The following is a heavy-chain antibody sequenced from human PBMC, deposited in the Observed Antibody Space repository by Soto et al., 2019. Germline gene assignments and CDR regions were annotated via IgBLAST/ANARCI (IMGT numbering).Heavy chain of an antibody. CDR1: GGSISGYY. CDR3: ARGMAEEQIFYYFDY. D-gene: IGHD3-9*01. V-gene: IGHV4-59*01. J-gene: IGHJ4*02. Sequence: SETLSLTCTVSGGSISGYYWSWIRQPPGKGLEWIGYIYYSGTTSYNPSLYSRVTMSVDTSKNQFSLKVNSVTAADTAVYYCARGMAEEQIFYYFDYWGQGALVTVSS. CDR2: IYYSGTT.